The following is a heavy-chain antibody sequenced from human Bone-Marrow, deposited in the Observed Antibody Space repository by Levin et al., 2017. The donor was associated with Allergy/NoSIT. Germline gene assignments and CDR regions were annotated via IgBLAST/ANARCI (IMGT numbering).Heavy chain of an antibody. Sequence: ASVKVSCKGSGYSFTTYWIGWVRQMPGKGLEWMGIIYPGDSDTRYSPSFQGQVTISADKSISTAYLQWNSLKASDTAKYYCARPPDSCSGGTCYNAFDIWGQGTMVTVSS. D-gene: IGHD2-15*01. V-gene: IGHV5-51*01. J-gene: IGHJ3*02. CDR1: GYSFTTYW. CDR2: IYPGDSDT. CDR3: ARPPDSCSGGTCYNAFDI.